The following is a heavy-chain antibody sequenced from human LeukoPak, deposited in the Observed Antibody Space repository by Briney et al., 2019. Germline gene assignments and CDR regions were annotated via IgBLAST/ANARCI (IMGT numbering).Heavy chain of an antibody. Sequence: GGSLRLSCVASEITYEDYAFSWVRQAPGKGLEWVSVISGGGRSTSYADSLKGRFTISRDNSKNTLYLQMNSLRAEDTAVYYCAQLDVLRSDYFESWGQGTLVTVSS. CDR3: AQLDVLRSDYFES. V-gene: IGHV3-23*01. CDR1: EITYEDYA. CDR2: ISGGGRST. D-gene: IGHD3-22*01. J-gene: IGHJ4*02.